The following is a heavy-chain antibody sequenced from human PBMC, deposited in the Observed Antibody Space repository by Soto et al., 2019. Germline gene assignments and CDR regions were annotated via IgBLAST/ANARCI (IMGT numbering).Heavy chain of an antibody. CDR3: ARTGYGDHFDY. J-gene: IGHJ4*02. CDR1: GGSISSGGYY. V-gene: IGHV4-31*03. D-gene: IGHD5-18*01. Sequence: SETLSLTCTVSGGSISSGGYYWSWIRQHPGKGLEWIGYIYYSGSTYYNPSLMSRVAISVDTSKNQFSLKLTSVTAADTALYYCARTGYGDHFDYWGRGTLVTVSS. CDR2: IYYSGST.